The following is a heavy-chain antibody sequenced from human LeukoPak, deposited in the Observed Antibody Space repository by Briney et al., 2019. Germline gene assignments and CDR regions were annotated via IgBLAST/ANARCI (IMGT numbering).Heavy chain of an antibody. D-gene: IGHD6-6*01. Sequence: ASVKVSCKASVYTFTNYGISWVRQAPGQGLEWMGWISAYNGNTNYTQKLQGRVTMTTDTSTSTAYMELRSLRSDDTAVYYCARADVSAARPGYWGQGTLVTVSS. V-gene: IGHV1-18*01. J-gene: IGHJ4*02. CDR3: ARADVSAARPGY. CDR2: ISAYNGNT. CDR1: VYTFTNYG.